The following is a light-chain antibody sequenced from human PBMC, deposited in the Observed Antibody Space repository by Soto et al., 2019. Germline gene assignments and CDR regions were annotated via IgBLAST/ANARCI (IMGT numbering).Light chain of an antibody. J-gene: IGLJ2*01. Sequence: QSALTQPASVSGSPGRSITISCRGTSSDVGSYNLVSWYQQHPGKAPKLIISGVSKRPSGVSNRFSGSRSGNTASLTISGLQPEDEADYYCCSYAGRSTFVFGGGTQLTVL. CDR1: SSDVGSYNL. CDR2: GVS. CDR3: CSYAGRSTFV. V-gene: IGLV2-23*02.